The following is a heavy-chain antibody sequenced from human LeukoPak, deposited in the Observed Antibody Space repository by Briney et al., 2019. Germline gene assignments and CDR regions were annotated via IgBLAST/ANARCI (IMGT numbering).Heavy chain of an antibody. CDR3: AKRANYCFDF. CDR1: GFTFSDYG. D-gene: IGHD1-7*01. J-gene: IGHJ4*02. V-gene: IGHV3-23*01. Sequence: GGSLRLSCAASGFTFSDYGMRWVRQAPGKGLEWVSAIGGSGSPIYYADSVKGRFTVSRDNSKNTLFLQMNSLRVEDTAVYYCAKRANYCFDFWGQGTLVTVSS. CDR2: IGGSGSPI.